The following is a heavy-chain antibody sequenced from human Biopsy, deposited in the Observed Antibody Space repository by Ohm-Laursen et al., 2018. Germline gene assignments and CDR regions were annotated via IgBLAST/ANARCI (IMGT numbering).Heavy chain of an antibody. D-gene: IGHD3-22*01. CDR1: GGSISSGGSY. CDR3: ARGDYFDSNGYFWFDP. CDR2: IFNSANT. V-gene: IGHV4-31*01. Sequence: TLSLTCIVSGGSISSGGSYWSWIRQRPGKGLEWIGYIFNSANTYYNPSLKNLITISGDTSKNQFSLKLNSVTAADTAVYYCARGDYFDSNGYFWFDPWGQGTLVTVSS. J-gene: IGHJ5*02.